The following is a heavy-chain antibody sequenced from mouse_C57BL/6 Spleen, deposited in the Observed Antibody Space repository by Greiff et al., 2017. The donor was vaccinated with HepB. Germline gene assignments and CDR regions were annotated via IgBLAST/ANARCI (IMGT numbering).Heavy chain of an antibody. Sequence: VQLQQSGAELVRPGTSVKVSCKASGYAFTNYLIEWVKQRPGQGLEWIGVINPGSGGTNYNEKFKGKATLTADKSSSTAYMQLSSLTSEDSAVYFCARDDYGGMDYWGQGTSVTVSS. V-gene: IGHV1-54*01. D-gene: IGHD2-4*01. CDR1: GYAFTNYL. J-gene: IGHJ4*01. CDR3: ARDDYGGMDY. CDR2: INPGSGGT.